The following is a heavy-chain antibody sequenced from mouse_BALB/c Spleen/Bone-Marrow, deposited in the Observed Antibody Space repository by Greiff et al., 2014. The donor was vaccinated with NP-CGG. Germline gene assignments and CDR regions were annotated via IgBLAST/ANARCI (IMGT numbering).Heavy chain of an antibody. CDR1: GFNIKDTY. J-gene: IGHJ4*01. CDR3: AREAPYAMAY. Sequence: EVQLQQPGAELVKPGASVKLSCTASGFNIKDTYMHWVKQRPEHGLEWIGRIDPANGNTKCDPKFQGKATITADTSSNTAYLQLSSLTSEDTAVYYCAREAPYAMAYWGQGTSLTVSS. CDR2: IDPANGNT. D-gene: IGHD3-2*02. V-gene: IGHV14-3*02.